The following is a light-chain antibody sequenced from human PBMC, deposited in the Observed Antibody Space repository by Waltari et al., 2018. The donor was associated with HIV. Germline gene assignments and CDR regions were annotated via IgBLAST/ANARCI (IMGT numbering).Light chain of an antibody. CDR2: YAS. CDR1: HSNLGNNA. V-gene: IGLV1-36*01. CDR3: AAWDDTLNGFV. J-gene: IGLJ1*01. Sequence: QSVLTQPPSVSEAPRQRVTISCYGIHSNLGNNAVIWFQQLPGKTPKLLIYYASLLPSGVSDRFSATKSGTSASLAISGLQSEDAADYYCAAWDDTLNGFVFGTGTRVTVL.